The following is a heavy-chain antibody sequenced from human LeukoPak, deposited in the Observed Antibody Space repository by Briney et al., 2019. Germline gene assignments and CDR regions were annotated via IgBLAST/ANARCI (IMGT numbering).Heavy chain of an antibody. V-gene: IGHV3-21*01. J-gene: IGHJ4*02. CDR1: GFTFSSYS. Sequence: GGSLRLSCAASGFTFSSYSMNWVRQAPGKGLEWVSSISTSSSYIYYADSVKGRFTISRDNARNSLYLQMNSLRAEDTAVYYCARLQRRQLDYWGQGTLVTVSS. CDR2: ISTSSSYI. D-gene: IGHD1-1*01. CDR3: ARLQRRQLDY.